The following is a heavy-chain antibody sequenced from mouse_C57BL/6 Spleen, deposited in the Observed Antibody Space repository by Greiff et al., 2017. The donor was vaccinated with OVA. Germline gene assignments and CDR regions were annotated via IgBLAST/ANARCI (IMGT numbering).Heavy chain of an antibody. J-gene: IGHJ3*01. Sequence: VKLMESGAELVRPGASVTLSCKASGYTFTDYEMHWVKQTPVHGLEWIGAIDPETGGTAYNQKFKGKAILTADKSSSTAYLELRSLRSEDSAVYYCTRGSWDGFAYWGQGTLVTVSA. V-gene: IGHV1-15*01. D-gene: IGHD4-1*01. CDR2: IDPETGGT. CDR3: TRGSWDGFAY. CDR1: GYTFTDYE.